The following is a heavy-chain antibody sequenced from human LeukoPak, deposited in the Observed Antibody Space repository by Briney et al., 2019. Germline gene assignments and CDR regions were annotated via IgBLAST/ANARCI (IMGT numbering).Heavy chain of an antibody. Sequence: SETLSLTCAVYGGSFSGYYWSWIRQPPGKGLEWIGEINHSGSTNYNPSLKSRVTISVDTSKNQFSLKLSSVTAADTAVYYCARGPLWFGNQYNWFDPWGQGTLVTVSS. CDR3: ARGPLWFGNQYNWFDP. V-gene: IGHV4-34*01. D-gene: IGHD3-10*01. CDR1: GGSFSGYY. CDR2: INHSGST. J-gene: IGHJ5*02.